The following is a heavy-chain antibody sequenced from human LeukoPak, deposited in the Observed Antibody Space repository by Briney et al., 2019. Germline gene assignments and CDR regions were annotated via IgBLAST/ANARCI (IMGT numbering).Heavy chain of an antibody. CDR1: GFTFDDYG. CDR3: ARGIGYTYGLGY. Sequence: GGSLRLSCAASGFTFDDYGMSWVRQAPGKGLEWVSGINWNGGSTGYADSVKGRFTISRGNAKNTLYLQMNSLRAEDTAVYYCARGIGYTYGLGYWGQGTLVTVSS. D-gene: IGHD5-18*01. J-gene: IGHJ4*02. CDR2: INWNGGST. V-gene: IGHV3-20*04.